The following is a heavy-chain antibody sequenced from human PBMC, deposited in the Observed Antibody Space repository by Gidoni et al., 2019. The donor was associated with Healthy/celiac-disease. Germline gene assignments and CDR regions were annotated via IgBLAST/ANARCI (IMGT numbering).Heavy chain of an antibody. Sequence: EVQLVESGGGLVKPGGSLRLSCAASGFTFSSDSMNWVRQAPGKGLEWVSSISSSSSYIYYADSVKGRFTISRDNAKNSLYLQMNSLRAEDTAVYYCARDEGVATRIHWGQGTLVTVSS. CDR2: ISSSSSYI. J-gene: IGHJ4*02. CDR1: GFTFSSDS. D-gene: IGHD5-12*01. CDR3: ARDEGVATRIH. V-gene: IGHV3-21*01.